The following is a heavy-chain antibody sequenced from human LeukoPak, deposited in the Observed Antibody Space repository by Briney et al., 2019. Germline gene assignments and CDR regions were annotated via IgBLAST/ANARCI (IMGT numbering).Heavy chain of an antibody. CDR3: AKVYTTGWSYFDY. V-gene: IGHV3-23*01. Sequence: GASLRLSCAASGFTFRTFAMSWVRQAPGKGLEWVSGFSDNSGSTYYADSVKGRFTISRDNSKDTLYLQMDGLRAEDTAIYYCAKVYTTGWSYFDYWGQGVLVTVSS. CDR1: GFTFRTFA. D-gene: IGHD6-19*01. J-gene: IGHJ4*02. CDR2: FSDNSGST.